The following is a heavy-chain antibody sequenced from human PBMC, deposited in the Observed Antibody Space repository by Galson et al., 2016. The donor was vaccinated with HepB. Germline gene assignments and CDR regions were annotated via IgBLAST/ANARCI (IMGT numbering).Heavy chain of an antibody. J-gene: IGHJ4*02. CDR3: AVGTHSGYYYLYFDY. V-gene: IGHV1-18*01. D-gene: IGHD3-22*01. CDR1: GYTFDKYA. CDR2: ISAYNGNP. Sequence: SVKVSCKASGYTFDKYAISWVRQAPGQGLEWMGWISAYNGNPDYAQDLKGRVTLTTDTSTSTAYMELSSLRADDTAVYYCAVGTHSGYYYLYFDYWGQGTLVTVSS.